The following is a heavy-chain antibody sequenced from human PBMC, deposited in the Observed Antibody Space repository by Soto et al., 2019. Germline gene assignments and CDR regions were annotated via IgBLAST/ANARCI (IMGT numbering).Heavy chain of an antibody. CDR1: GFTFSEFA. V-gene: IGHV3-23*01. J-gene: IGHJ2*01. Sequence: EVQLLESGGGSVQPGGSLTLSCAASGFTFSEFAMNWVRQAPGKGLEWGXGISGGGDATFYADSVKGRFTISSVQSNXXXXXXXXXXXXXXXXXXXXXXXXXXXXXXXXXXXFDLWGRGTLVTVSS. CDR3: XXXXXXXXXXXXXXXFDL. CDR2: ISGGGDAT.